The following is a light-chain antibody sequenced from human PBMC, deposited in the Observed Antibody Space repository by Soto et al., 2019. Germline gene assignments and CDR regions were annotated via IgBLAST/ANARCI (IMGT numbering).Light chain of an antibody. CDR2: AAS. V-gene: IGKV1-39*01. J-gene: IGKJ1*01. CDR1: HSISSY. CDR3: QQRSNWPWT. Sequence: DIQMTQSPSSLSASVGDRVTITFRASHSISSYLNWYQQKPGKAPKLLIYAASSLQSGVPSRFSGSGSGTDYTLTITNLEPEDFAIYYCQQRSNWPWTFGQGTKVDIK.